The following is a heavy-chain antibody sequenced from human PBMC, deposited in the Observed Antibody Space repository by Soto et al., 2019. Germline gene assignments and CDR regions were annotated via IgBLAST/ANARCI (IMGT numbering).Heavy chain of an antibody. CDR1: GFTFSDYS. CDR3: ARDPPYSSSWSYFDY. CDR2: ITSTGSYI. Sequence: EVQLVESGGGLVKPGGSLRVSCAASGFTFSDYSMNWVRQAPGKGLEWLSSITSTGSYIYYADSVKGRLTISRDNAGSSLFLQMNSLRAEHTAMYYCARDPPYSSSWSYFDYWGQGTLVTVSS. J-gene: IGHJ4*02. D-gene: IGHD6-13*01. V-gene: IGHV3-21*01.